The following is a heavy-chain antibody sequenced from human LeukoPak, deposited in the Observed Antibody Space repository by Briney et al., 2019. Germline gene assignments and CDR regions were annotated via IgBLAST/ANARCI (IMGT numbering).Heavy chain of an antibody. V-gene: IGHV1-18*04. CDR2: ISAYNGDT. Sequence: ASVKVSCKASGYTLSTYGVTWVRQAPGQGLEWMGWISAYNGDTNYAQKVQGRLTLTTDASTNTAHMELRSLRSDDTAVYFCARDRETIALAGSPRCCDFWGQGTLVTVSS. D-gene: IGHD6-19*01. CDR3: ARDRETIALAGSPRCCDF. CDR1: GYTLSTYG. J-gene: IGHJ4*02.